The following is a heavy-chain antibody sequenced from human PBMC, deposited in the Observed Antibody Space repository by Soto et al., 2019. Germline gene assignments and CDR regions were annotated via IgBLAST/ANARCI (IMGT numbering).Heavy chain of an antibody. CDR2: INPNSGGT. V-gene: IGHV1-2*04. Sequence: ASVKVSCKASGYTFTGYYMHWVRQAPGQGLEWMGWINPNSGGTNYAQKFQGWVTMTRDTSISTAYMELSRLRSDDTAVYYCARDSRGRKNREQWLPYWGQGTMVTVSS. CDR1: GYTFTGYY. D-gene: IGHD6-19*01. J-gene: IGHJ3*01. CDR3: ARDSRGRKNREQWLPY.